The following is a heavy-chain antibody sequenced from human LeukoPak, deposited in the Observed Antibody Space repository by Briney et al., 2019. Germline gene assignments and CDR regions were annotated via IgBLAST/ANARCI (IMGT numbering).Heavy chain of an antibody. D-gene: IGHD6-19*01. CDR3: AKGGGVAGRRRYYFDY. J-gene: IGHJ4*02. Sequence: GGSLRPSCAASGFTFSSYAMSWVRQAPGEGLEWVSAISGSGGSTYYADSVKGRFTISRDNSKNTLYLQMNSLRAEDTAVYYCAKGGGVAGRRRYYFDYWGQGTLVTVSS. CDR1: GFTFSSYA. CDR2: ISGSGGST. V-gene: IGHV3-23*01.